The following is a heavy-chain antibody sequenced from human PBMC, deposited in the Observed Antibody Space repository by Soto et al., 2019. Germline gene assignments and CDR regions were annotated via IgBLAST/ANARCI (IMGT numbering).Heavy chain of an antibody. V-gene: IGHV3-23*01. CDR3: AKDRQWLGPYFDY. CDR1: GFTFRSYA. CDR2: LSGSGGST. D-gene: IGHD6-19*01. Sequence: EVQLLESGGGLVTPWGSLRLSCAASGFTFRSYAMSWVRQAPGKGLEWVSALSGSGGSTYYADSVKGRFTISRDNSKNTGYLKMNSLSAEDTAVYYCAKDRQWLGPYFDYWCQGALVTVS. J-gene: IGHJ4*02.